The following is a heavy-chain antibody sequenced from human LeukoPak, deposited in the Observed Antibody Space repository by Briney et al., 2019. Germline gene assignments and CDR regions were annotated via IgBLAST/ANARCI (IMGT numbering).Heavy chain of an antibody. CDR3: AKDGDYGSGSYNLDPNFDY. J-gene: IGHJ4*02. CDR2: ISYDGSNK. CDR1: GFTFSSYG. Sequence: PGRSLRLSCAASGFTFSSYGMHWVRQAPGKGLEWVAVISYDGSNKYYADSVKGRFTISRDNSKNTLYLQMNSLRAEDTAVYYCAKDGDYGSGSYNLDPNFDYWGQGTLVTVSS. D-gene: IGHD3-10*01. V-gene: IGHV3-30*18.